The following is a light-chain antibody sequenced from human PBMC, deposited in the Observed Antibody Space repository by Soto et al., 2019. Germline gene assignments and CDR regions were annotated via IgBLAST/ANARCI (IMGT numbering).Light chain of an antibody. Sequence: EIVLTQSPGTLSLSPGERATPSCRASQSVSSSYLAWYQQKPGQAPRLLIYGASSRATGIPDRFSGSGSGTDFTLTISRLGPEDFAVYYCQQYGSSPWTFGQGTKVEIK. CDR3: QQYGSSPWT. J-gene: IGKJ1*01. CDR2: GAS. V-gene: IGKV3-20*01. CDR1: QSVSSSY.